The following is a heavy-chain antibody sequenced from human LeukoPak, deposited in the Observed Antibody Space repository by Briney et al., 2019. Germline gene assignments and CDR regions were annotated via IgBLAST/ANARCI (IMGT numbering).Heavy chain of an antibody. V-gene: IGHV3-64*01. CDR1: GFTFSSYA. J-gene: IGHJ4*02. CDR3: ARSGGSPWAYYFDY. Sequence: GGSLRLSCAASGFTFSSYALHWVRQAPGKGLEYVSAISSNGGSTYYANSVKGRFIISRDNSKNTLYLQMGSLRAEDMAVYYCARSGGSPWAYYFDYWGQGTLVTVSS. CDR2: ISSNGGST. D-gene: IGHD1-26*01.